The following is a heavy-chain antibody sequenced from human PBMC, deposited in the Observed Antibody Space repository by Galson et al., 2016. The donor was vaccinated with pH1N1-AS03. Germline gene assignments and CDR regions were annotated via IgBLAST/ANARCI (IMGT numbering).Heavy chain of an antibody. CDR2: ISSSISTI. Sequence: SLRLSCAASGFTFSTYGMHWVRQAPGMGLEWVSYISSSISTIYYADSVKGRFTISRDNAKNSLYLQMNSLRDEDTAVDSCARELHYGWLVPGYWGQGTLVTVSS. D-gene: IGHD6-19*01. J-gene: IGHJ4*02. V-gene: IGHV3-48*02. CDR3: ARELHYGWLVPGY. CDR1: GFTFSTYG.